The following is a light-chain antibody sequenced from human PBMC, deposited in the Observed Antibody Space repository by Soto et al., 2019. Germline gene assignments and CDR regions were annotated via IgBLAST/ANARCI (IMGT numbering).Light chain of an antibody. CDR2: SNY. V-gene: IGLV1-44*01. J-gene: IGLJ1*01. CDR1: SSNIESNT. Sequence: QSVLTQPPSASGTPGQRVTISCSGSSSNIESNTVTWYQQLPGTAPKLVIYSNYDRPSGVPDRFSGSTSGTSASLVIRGLQSEVEADYYSAAWDDILNGYVFGGGTKLTVL. CDR3: AAWDDILNGYV.